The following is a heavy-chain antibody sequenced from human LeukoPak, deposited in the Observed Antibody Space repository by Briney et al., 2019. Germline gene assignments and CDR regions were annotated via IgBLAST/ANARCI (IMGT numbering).Heavy chain of an antibody. Sequence: ASVKVSCTASGYTFTIYYMHWVRQAPGQGLEWMGIINPSGGSTSYAQKFQGRVTMTRDTSTSTVYMELSSLRSEDTAVYYCARGPWWDRPGYCSGGSCYYYYYGMDVWGQGTTVTVSS. J-gene: IGHJ6*02. D-gene: IGHD2-15*01. CDR2: INPSGGST. CDR3: ARGPWWDRPGYCSGGSCYYYYYGMDV. CDR1: GYTFTIYY. V-gene: IGHV1-46*01.